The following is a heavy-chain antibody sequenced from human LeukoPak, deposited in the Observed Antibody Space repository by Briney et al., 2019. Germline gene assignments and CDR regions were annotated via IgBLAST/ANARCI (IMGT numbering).Heavy chain of an antibody. Sequence: GGSLRLSCAASGFTFSSFAMSWVCQAPEKGLEWVSAISGSGADTYYTDSVRGRFTISRDNSKNTLFLQMNSLRAEDTAIYYCAKDQKWTDYGEFHFWGPGTLVTVSS. D-gene: IGHD4-17*01. CDR1: GFTFSSFA. J-gene: IGHJ4*02. CDR2: ISGSGADT. V-gene: IGHV3-23*01. CDR3: AKDQKWTDYGEFHF.